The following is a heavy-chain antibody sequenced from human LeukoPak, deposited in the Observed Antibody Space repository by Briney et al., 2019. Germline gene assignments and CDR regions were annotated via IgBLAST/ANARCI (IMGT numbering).Heavy chain of an antibody. CDR3: ARGGDSSGSIRSAFDI. J-gene: IGHJ3*02. D-gene: IGHD3-22*01. CDR1: GFSVSSDY. V-gene: IGHV3-53*01. Sequence: GGSLRLSCAASGFSVSSDYMTWVRQAPGKGLEWVSVIYSGGSTYYADSVKGRFTISRDNSKNTLYLQMNSLRAEDTAVYYCARGGDSSGSIRSAFDIWGQGTMVTVSS. CDR2: IYSGGST.